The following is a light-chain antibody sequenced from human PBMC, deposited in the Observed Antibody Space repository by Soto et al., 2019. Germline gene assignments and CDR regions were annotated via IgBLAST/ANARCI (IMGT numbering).Light chain of an antibody. CDR3: SSFTSSVTYV. J-gene: IGLJ1*01. Sequence: QSALTQPASVSGSPGQSITLSCTGTSSDVGGYNYVSWYQQYPGKAPKLMIHDVSNRPAGVSNRFSGSKSGNTASLTISGLQAEDEADYYCSSFTSSVTYVFGTGTKVTVL. CDR1: SSDVGGYNY. V-gene: IGLV2-14*01. CDR2: DVS.